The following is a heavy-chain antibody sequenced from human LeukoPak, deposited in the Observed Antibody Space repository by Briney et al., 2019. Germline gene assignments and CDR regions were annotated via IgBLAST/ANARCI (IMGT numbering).Heavy chain of an antibody. Sequence: GGSLRLSCEVSGFTVSSNYMSWVRQVSGKGLEWLSVIYSGGSAYYAESVKGRFTISRDNSKNTLYLHMNSLRAEDTAVYYCARELGIAASYFDYWGQGTLVTVSS. CDR1: GFTVSSNY. V-gene: IGHV3-66*01. CDR2: IYSGGSA. J-gene: IGHJ4*02. CDR3: ARELGIAASYFDY. D-gene: IGHD6-13*01.